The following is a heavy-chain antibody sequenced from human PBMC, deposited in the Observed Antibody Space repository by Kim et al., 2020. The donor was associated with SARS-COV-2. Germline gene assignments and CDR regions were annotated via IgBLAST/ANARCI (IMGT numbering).Heavy chain of an antibody. CDR2: T. J-gene: IGHJ4*02. Sequence: TGYAQKFQGRVTMTRNTSISTAYMELSSLRSEDTAVYYCARASEDFLFDYWGQGTLVTVSS. D-gene: IGHD3-3*01. V-gene: IGHV1-8*01. CDR3: ARASEDFLFDY.